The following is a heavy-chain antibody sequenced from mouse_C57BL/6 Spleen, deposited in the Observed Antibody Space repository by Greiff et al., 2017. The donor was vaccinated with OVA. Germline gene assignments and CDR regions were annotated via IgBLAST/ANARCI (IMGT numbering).Heavy chain of an antibody. CDR2: INPNNGGT. Sequence: VVEPGPSVKMSCKASGYTFTDYNMPWVKQSHGKSLEWIGYINPNNGGTSYNQKFKGKATLTVNKSSSTAYMGLRSLTSEDSAVYYCARPLITPFDYWGQGTTLTVSS. J-gene: IGHJ2*01. CDR1: GYTFTDYN. CDR3: ARPLITPFDY. D-gene: IGHD1-1*01. V-gene: IGHV1-22*01.